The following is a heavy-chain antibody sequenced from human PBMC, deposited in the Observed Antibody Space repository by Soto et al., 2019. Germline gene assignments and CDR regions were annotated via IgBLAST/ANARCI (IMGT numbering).Heavy chain of an antibody. J-gene: IGHJ6*03. D-gene: IGHD3-3*01. V-gene: IGHV3-73*01. CDR1: GFTFSGSA. CDR2: IRSKPNNYAK. CDR3: SNQASDFWSGKPPYYIDV. Sequence: EVQLVESGGGLVQPGVSLRLSCAASGFTFSGSAMHWVRQASGKGLEWVGSIRSKPNNYAKADGASVKGRFTSYSDDSQITAYLQMTSLNTEDKAVYYCSNQASDFWSGKPPYYIDVSAKWTTGSVAS.